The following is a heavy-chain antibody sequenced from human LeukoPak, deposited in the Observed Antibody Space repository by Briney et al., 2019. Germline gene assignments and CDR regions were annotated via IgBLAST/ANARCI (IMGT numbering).Heavy chain of an antibody. J-gene: IGHJ3*02. CDR3: AQNWGSYAFDI. Sequence: SETLSLTCTVSGGSISSYYWSWIRQPPGRGLEWIGYSDYSGSANYNPSLKSRVTISVDASKNQFSLDLSSVTAADTAVYYCAQNWGSYAFDIWGRGTMVTVSS. D-gene: IGHD7-27*01. CDR1: GGSISSYY. CDR2: SDYSGSA. V-gene: IGHV4-59*01.